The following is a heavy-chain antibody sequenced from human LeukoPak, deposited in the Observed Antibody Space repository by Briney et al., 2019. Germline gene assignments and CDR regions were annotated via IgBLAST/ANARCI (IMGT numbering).Heavy chain of an antibody. CDR2: IKNDGSST. CDR3: ARGGYNYGAYYYYPMDV. D-gene: IGHD5-18*01. V-gene: IGHV3-74*01. CDR1: EINFSSYW. Sequence: PGGSLRLSCAASEINFSSYWMHWVRQAPGKGLVWVSHIKNDGSSTNYADSVKGRFTISRDNAKNTLYLQMNSLRVEDTAIYYCARGGYNYGAYYYYPMDVWGKGTTVTVSS. J-gene: IGHJ6*03.